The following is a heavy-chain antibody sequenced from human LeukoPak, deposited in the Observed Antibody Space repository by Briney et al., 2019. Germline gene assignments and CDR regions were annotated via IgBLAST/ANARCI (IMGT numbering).Heavy chain of an antibody. J-gene: IGHJ6*03. V-gene: IGHV3-11*01. CDR1: GFTSSDYY. Sequence: GGSLRLSCAASGFTSSDYYMSWIRQAPGKGLEWVSYISSSGSTIYYADSVKGRFTISRDNAKNSLYLQMNSLRAEDTAVYYCARDPYYYYMDVWGKGTTVTVSS. CDR2: ISSSGSTI. CDR3: ARDPYYYYMDV.